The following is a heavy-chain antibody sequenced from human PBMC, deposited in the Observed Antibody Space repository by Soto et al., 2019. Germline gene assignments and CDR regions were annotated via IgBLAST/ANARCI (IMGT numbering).Heavy chain of an antibody. CDR3: ARVGGDTTSSFDY. V-gene: IGHV4-31*02. CDR1: GGSISSGGYY. J-gene: IGHJ4*02. D-gene: IGHD2-2*01. CDR2: THYSGT. Sequence: LCGGSISSGGYYWSWIRQHPGKGLEWIGYTHYSGTYYNPSLKSRASISGDTSKNQFSLKLGSVTAADTAVYYCARVGGDTTSSFDYLGQGTLVTVSS.